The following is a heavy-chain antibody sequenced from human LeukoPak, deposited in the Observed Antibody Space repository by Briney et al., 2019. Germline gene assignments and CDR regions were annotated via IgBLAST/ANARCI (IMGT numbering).Heavy chain of an antibody. Sequence: PSETLSLTCAVSGVSVSSNNWWTWVRQPPGKGLEWIGEIHYSGDIKYTPSLKTRVSLSMDTSRNRLSLNLNSVTVADTAVYYCATRDETRTRMFPLDSWGQGTRVTVSS. CDR1: GVSVSSNNW. V-gene: IGHV4-4*02. J-gene: IGHJ4*02. CDR2: IHYSGDI. CDR3: ATRDETRTRMFPLDS. D-gene: IGHD1-1*01.